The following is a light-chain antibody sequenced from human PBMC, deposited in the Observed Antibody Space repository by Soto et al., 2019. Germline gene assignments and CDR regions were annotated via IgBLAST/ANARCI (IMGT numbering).Light chain of an antibody. CDR1: QSVSSW. J-gene: IGKJ4*01. V-gene: IGKV1-5*03. Sequence: DIQMTQSLSTLSASVGDRVTITCRASQSVSSWLAWYQQKPGKVPKLLISKASSLESGVPSRFSGSGSGTEFTLAISSLQPDDFETYYCQQYNSFPLTFGGGTKVEIK. CDR2: KAS. CDR3: QQYNSFPLT.